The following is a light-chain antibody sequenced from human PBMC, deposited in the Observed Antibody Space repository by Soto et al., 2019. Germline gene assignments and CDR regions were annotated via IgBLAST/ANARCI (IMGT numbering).Light chain of an antibody. CDR3: QQYNTYSWT. Sequence: LPISPSPSRPSASLGDRVTIPCRASQSISSWLAWYQQMPGKAPKLLIYDASSLHSGVPSRFSGSGSGTEFTLTISSLQPDDFATYYCQQYNTYSWTFGQGTKVDIK. CDR1: QSISSW. J-gene: IGKJ1*01. CDR2: DAS. V-gene: IGKV1-5*01.